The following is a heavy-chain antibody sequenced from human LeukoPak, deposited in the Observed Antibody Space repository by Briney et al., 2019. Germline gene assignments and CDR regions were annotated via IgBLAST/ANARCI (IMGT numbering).Heavy chain of an antibody. D-gene: IGHD3-10*01. V-gene: IGHV4-39*07. Sequence: SETLSLTCTVSGGSISSSSYYWGWIRQPPGKGLEWIGTIYYSGSTYYNPSLKSRVTISVDTSKNQFSLKLSSVTAADTAVYYCARGDVIWFGELVGTYYFDYWGQGTLVTVSS. CDR2: IYYSGST. CDR1: GGSISSSSYY. CDR3: ARGDVIWFGELVGTYYFDY. J-gene: IGHJ4*02.